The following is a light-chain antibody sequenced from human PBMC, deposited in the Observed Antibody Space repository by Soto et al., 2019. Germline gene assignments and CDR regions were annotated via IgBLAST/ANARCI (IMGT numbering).Light chain of an antibody. V-gene: IGKV3-20*01. CDR1: QSVRNSY. CDR2: GAS. CDR3: QQYTTSPWT. Sequence: DIVLTQSPDTLSLSPGERATLSCRASQSVRNSYFAWYQQKPGQAPRLLIYGASSRATGIPDRFSGSGSGTDFTLTISRLEPEDFAVYFCQQYTTSPWTFGQGTTVEI. J-gene: IGKJ1*01.